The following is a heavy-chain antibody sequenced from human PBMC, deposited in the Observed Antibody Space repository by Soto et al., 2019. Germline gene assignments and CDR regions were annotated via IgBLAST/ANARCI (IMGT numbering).Heavy chain of an antibody. CDR3: VVYGSGSYYKVRYYYYGMDV. V-gene: IGHV5-51*01. Sequence: GESLKISCKGSGYSFTSYWIGWVRQMPGKGLEWMGIIYPGDSDTRYSPSFQGQVTISADKSISTAYLQWSSLKASDTAMYYCVVYGSGSYYKVRYYYYGMDVWGQGTTVTVSS. CDR1: GYSFTSYW. CDR2: IYPGDSDT. J-gene: IGHJ6*02. D-gene: IGHD3-10*01.